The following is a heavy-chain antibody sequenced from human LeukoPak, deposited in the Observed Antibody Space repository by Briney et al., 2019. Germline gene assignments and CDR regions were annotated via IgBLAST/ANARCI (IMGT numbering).Heavy chain of an antibody. CDR2: IYYSGST. J-gene: IGHJ5*02. CDR1: GGSISSNSYY. CDR3: ARHAPTMIYIVGANRGGSDP. D-gene: IGHD1-26*01. Sequence: SETLSLTCAVSGGSISSNSYYWGWIRQPPGKGLEWIGSIYYSGSTYYNPSLKSRVTISVDTSKNQFSLKLSSVTAADTAVYYCARHAPTMIYIVGANRGGSDPWGQGTLVTVSS. V-gene: IGHV4-39*01.